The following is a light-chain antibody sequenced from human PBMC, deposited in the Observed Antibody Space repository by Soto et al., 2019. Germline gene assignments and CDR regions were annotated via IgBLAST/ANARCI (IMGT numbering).Light chain of an antibody. CDR3: GTWDSSLSVGGV. CDR2: ENN. CDR1: SSNIGNNY. V-gene: IGLV1-51*02. Sequence: QSVLTQPPSVSAAPGQTVTISCSGSSSNIGNNYVSWYQQLPGTAPKLLIYENNKRPSGIPDRFSGSKSGTSATLGITGLQTGDEAHYYCGTWDSSLSVGGVFGGGTKVTVL. J-gene: IGLJ2*01.